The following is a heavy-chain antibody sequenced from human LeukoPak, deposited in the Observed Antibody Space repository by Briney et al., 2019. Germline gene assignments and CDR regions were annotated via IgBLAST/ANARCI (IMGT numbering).Heavy chain of an antibody. J-gene: IGHJ4*02. Sequence: PGGSLRLSCAASGFTVSNNYMSWVRQAPGKGLEWVSVIYSGDNTYYVESVKGRFTISRDNSKNTLFLQMNRLRAEDTAVYYCAGRRVLDASFDYWGQGTLVTASS. CDR2: IYSGDNT. CDR1: GFTVSNNY. V-gene: IGHV3-66*02. CDR3: AGRRVLDASFDY. D-gene: IGHD2-8*01.